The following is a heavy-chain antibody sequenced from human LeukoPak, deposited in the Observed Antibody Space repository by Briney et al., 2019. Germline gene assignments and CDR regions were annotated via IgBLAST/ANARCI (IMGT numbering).Heavy chain of an antibody. V-gene: IGHV1-46*01. CDR3: ARAVGPRGGNWFDP. CDR1: GYTFTSYF. J-gene: IGHJ5*02. D-gene: IGHD1-26*01. CDR2: VNPSSGST. Sequence: ASVKVPCKASGYTFTSYFMHWVRQAPGQGLEWMGVVNPSSGSTTYSQKFQGRVTMTRDTTTSTVYMDLSSLRSEATAVYYCARAVGPRGGNWFDPWGQGTLVTVSS.